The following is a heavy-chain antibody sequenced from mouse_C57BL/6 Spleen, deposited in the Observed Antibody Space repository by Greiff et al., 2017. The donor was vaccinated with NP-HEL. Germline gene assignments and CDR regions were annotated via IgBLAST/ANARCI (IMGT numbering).Heavy chain of an antibody. Sequence: QVQLQQSGAELVRPGTSVKMSCKASGYTFTNYWIGWAKQRPGHGLEWIGDIYPGGGYTNYNEKFKGKATLTADKSSSTAYMELRSLTSEDSAVYYCTRWAPYWGQGTTLTVSS. CDR2: IYPGGGYT. CDR1: GYTFTNYW. J-gene: IGHJ2*01. V-gene: IGHV1-63*01. D-gene: IGHD3-1*01. CDR3: TRWAPY.